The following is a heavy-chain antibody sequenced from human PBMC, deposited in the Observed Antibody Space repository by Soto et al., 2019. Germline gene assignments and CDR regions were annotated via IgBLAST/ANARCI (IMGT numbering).Heavy chain of an antibody. CDR1: GFTFSSYA. V-gene: IGHV3-30-3*01. CDR3: ASSWYDILTGYDE. D-gene: IGHD3-9*01. CDR2: ISYDGSNK. J-gene: IGHJ4*02. Sequence: QVQLVESGGGVVQPGRSLRLSCAASGFTFSSYAMHWVRQAPGKGLEWVAVISYDGSNKYYADSVKGRFTISRDNSKNTLYLQMNSLRAEDTAVYYCASSWYDILTGYDEWGQGTLVTVSS.